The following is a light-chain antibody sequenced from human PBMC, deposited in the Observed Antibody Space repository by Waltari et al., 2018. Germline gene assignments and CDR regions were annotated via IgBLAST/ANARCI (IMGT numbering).Light chain of an antibody. V-gene: IGLV2-14*01. CDR1: SSDVGGYHY. J-gene: IGLJ3*02. CDR2: DVS. Sequence: QSALTQPASVSGSPGQSITMSCPGTSSDVGGYHYFSWYQQYPGKAPKLMIYDVSQRPSGVSNRFSGSKSGNTASLTISGLQAEDEADYYCSSYTSSNTLVFGVGTKLTVL. CDR3: SSYTSSNTLV.